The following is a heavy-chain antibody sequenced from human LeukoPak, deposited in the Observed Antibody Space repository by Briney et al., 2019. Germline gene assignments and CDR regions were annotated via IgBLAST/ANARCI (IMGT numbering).Heavy chain of an antibody. CDR1: GGTFSSYA. V-gene: IGHV1-2*06. D-gene: IGHD1-26*01. CDR2: IDPNSGDT. Sequence: GASVKVSCKASGGTFSSYAISWVRQAPGQGLEWMGRIDPNSGDTRYAQKFQDRVTMTWDRSITTAYMELSSLRSGDTAMYFCAREIARGGSYFDYWGQGTLVTVSS. CDR3: AREIARGGSYFDY. J-gene: IGHJ4*02.